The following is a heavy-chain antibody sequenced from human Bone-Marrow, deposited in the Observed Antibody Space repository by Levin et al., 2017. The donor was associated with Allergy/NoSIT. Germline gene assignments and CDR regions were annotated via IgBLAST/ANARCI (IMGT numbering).Heavy chain of an antibody. V-gene: IGHV4-39*01. CDR2: MYHTGST. CDR3: ARQSPRLRYAFDM. D-gene: IGHD4-17*01. Sequence: MSSETLSLSCTVSGASITSSGYFWVWIRQPPGKGLEWIGSMYHTGSTYFNPSLKSRVSISVDTSKNQFSLRLTSVSATDTAVYYCARQSPRLRYAFDMWGQGTMVTVSS. CDR1: GASITSSGYF. J-gene: IGHJ3*02.